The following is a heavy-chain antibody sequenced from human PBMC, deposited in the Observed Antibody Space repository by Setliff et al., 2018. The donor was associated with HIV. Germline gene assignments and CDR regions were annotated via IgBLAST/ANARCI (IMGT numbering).Heavy chain of an antibody. CDR1: GYSISSGFY. CDR3: ASPPARSGYFFQH. D-gene: IGHD3-22*01. J-gene: IGHJ1*01. V-gene: IGHV4-61*09. Sequence: SETLSLTCTVSGYSISSGFYWGWIRQPAGKGLEWIGHIYSSGSTSYNPSLKSRVTISVDTSKNQFSLKLTSVTAADTAVYYCASPPARSGYFFQHWGQGTLVTVSS. CDR2: IYSSGST.